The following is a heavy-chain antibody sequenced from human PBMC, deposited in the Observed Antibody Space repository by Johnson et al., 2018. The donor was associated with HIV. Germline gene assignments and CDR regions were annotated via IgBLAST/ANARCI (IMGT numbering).Heavy chain of an antibody. J-gene: IGHJ3*02. D-gene: IGHD4-17*01. V-gene: IGHV3-30*04. CDR3: ARDYGDYAHDAFDI. CDR2: ISYDGSKK. Sequence: QVQLVESGGGLVKPGGSLRLSCAASGFTFSSYAMHWVRQAPGKGLEWVAVISYDGSKKYYADSVKGRFTISRDNSKNTLYLQMNSLRAEDTAVYYCARDYGDYAHDAFDIWGQGTMVTVSS. CDR1: GFTFSSYA.